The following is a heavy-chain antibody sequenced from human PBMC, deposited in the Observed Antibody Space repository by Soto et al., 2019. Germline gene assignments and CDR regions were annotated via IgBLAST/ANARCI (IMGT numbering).Heavy chain of an antibody. D-gene: IGHD3-3*01. CDR1: GYTFTGYY. J-gene: IGHJ6*02. V-gene: IGHV1-2*02. CDR3: ARDKKRITIFGVVTHYGMDV. CDR2: INPNSGGT. Sequence: GASVKVSCKASGYTFTGYYMHWVRQAPGQGLEWMGWINPNSGGTNYAQKFQGRVTMTRDTSISTAYMELSRLRSDDTAVYYCARDKKRITIFGVVTHYGMDVWGQGTTVTVS.